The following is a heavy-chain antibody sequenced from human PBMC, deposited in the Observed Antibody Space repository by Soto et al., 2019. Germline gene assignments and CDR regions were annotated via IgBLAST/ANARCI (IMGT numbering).Heavy chain of an antibody. D-gene: IGHD2-2*01. Sequence: PGGSLRLSCSASGFTFSDENMSWVRQVPGKGLEWVSGISGGGSYIFYADSVQRRFSISRDNPKNSLFLEMNSLRVEDTAVYYCARDSDCHSTSCFFPPHVWGQGTTVTVSS. CDR1: GFTFSDEN. J-gene: IGHJ6*02. CDR3: ARDSDCHSTSCFFPPHV. V-gene: IGHV3-21*06. CDR2: ISGGGSYI.